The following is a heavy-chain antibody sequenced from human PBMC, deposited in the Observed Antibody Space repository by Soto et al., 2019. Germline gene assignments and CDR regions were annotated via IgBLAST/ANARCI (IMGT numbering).Heavy chain of an antibody. CDR1: GGSISPYS. D-gene: IGHD6-19*01. J-gene: IGHJ4*02. CDR3: ARYHSSGFYGDY. V-gene: IGHV4-59*08. Sequence: QVQLQGSGPGLVKPSETLSLTCTVSGGSISPYSWSWIRQPPGKGLEWIGYIFYNGGTNYNPSLTSRVTISVDTSKNQFSLRLTSVTAADTAVYYCARYHSSGFYGDYWGQGTLVTVSS. CDR2: IFYNGGT.